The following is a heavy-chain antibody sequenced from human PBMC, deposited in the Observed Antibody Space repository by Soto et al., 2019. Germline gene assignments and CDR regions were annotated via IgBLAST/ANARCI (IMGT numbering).Heavy chain of an antibody. CDR2: ISGSSSTI. CDR1: RFPFNRYS. J-gene: IGHJ6*02. CDR3: ARDVYSGTWTTEEDV. V-gene: IGHV3-48*01. Sequence: GGSLRLSCAVSRFPFNRYSMNWVRQAPGKGLEWIAYISGSSSTIKYADSVKGRFTISRDNAKNLLYLQMNSLRAEDTAVYFCARDVYSGTWTTEEDVWGQGTTVTVSS. D-gene: IGHD5-12*01.